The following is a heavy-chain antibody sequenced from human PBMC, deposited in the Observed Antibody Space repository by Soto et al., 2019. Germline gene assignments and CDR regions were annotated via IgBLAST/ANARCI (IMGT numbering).Heavy chain of an antibody. CDR1: GDSVSSNSAA. CDR2: TYYRSKWYN. CDR3: ARAGITGTSTLEGRDV. V-gene: IGHV6-1*01. J-gene: IGHJ6*02. Sequence: PSQTLSLTCVISGDSVSSNSAAWNWIRQSPSRGLEWLGRTYYRSKWYNDYAVSVKSRITINPDTSKNQFSLQLNSVTPEDTAVYYCARAGITGTSTLEGRDVWGQGTTVTVSS. D-gene: IGHD1-20*01.